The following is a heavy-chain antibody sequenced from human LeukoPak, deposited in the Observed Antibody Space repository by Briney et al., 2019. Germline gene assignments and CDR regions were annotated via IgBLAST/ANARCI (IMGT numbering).Heavy chain of an antibody. CDR1: GGSISSGGYS. D-gene: IGHD3-9*01. CDR2: IYHSGST. Sequence: SETLSLTCAVSGGSISSGGYSWSWIRQPPGKGLEWIGYIYHSGSTYYNPSLKSRVTISVDTSKNQFSLKVRFVTAADTAIYYCARGRTLTGYYTAPRFSYLDYWGQGTLVTVSS. V-gene: IGHV4-30-2*01. J-gene: IGHJ4*02. CDR3: ARGRTLTGYYTAPRFSYLDY.